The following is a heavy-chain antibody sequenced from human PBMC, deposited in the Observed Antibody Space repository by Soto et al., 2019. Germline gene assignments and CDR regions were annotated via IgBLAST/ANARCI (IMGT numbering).Heavy chain of an antibody. CDR2: IYYSGST. CDR1: GGSISSGDYY. V-gene: IGHV4-30-4*01. CDR3: ARGRYYDFWSANWGPFDP. D-gene: IGHD3-3*01. J-gene: IGHJ5*02. Sequence: PSETLSLTCTVSGGSISSGDYYWSWIRQPPGKGLEWIGYIYYSGSTYYNPSLKSRVTISVDTSKNQFSLKLSSVTAADTAVYYCARGRYYDFWSANWGPFDPWGQGTLVTVSS.